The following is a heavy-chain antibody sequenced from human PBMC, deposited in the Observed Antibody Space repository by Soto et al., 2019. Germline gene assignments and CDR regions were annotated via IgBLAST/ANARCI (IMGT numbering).Heavy chain of an antibody. CDR2: ISAYNGNT. CDR1: GYTFTSYG. Sequence: GASVKVSCKASGYTFTSYGISWLRQAPGQGLEWMGWISAYNGNTNYAQKLQGRVTMTTDTSTSTAYMELRSLRSDDTAVYYCARDLRYCSSTSCYSWFDPWGQGTLVTVSS. V-gene: IGHV1-18*01. CDR3: ARDLRYCSSTSCYSWFDP. J-gene: IGHJ5*02. D-gene: IGHD2-2*01.